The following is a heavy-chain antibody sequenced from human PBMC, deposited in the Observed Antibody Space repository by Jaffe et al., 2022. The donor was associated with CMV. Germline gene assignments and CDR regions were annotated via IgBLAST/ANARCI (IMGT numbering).Heavy chain of an antibody. CDR3: ARGGILTGYYKPGRGYFDL. J-gene: IGHJ2*01. D-gene: IGHD3-9*01. CDR2: INAGNGNT. CDR1: GYTFTSYA. Sequence: QVQLVQSGAEVKKPGASVKVSCKASGYTFTSYAMHWVRQAPGQRLEWMGWINAGNGNTKYSQKFQGRVTITRDTSASTAYMELSSLRSEDTAVYYCARGGILTGYYKPGRGYFDLWGRGTLVTVSS. V-gene: IGHV1-3*01.